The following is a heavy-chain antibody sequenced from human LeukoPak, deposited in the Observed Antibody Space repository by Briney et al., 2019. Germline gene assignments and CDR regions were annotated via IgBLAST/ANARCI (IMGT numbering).Heavy chain of an antibody. Sequence: PSETLSLTCTVSGGSISSYYWSWIRQPPGKGLEWIGYIYYSGSTNYNPSLKSRVTISVDTSKNQFSLKLSSVTAADTAVYYCARGVGNQWELHYFDYGGQGPLVTVSS. V-gene: IGHV4-59*01. D-gene: IGHD1-26*01. CDR1: GGSISSYY. CDR3: ARGVGNQWELHYFDY. J-gene: IGHJ4*02. CDR2: IYYSGST.